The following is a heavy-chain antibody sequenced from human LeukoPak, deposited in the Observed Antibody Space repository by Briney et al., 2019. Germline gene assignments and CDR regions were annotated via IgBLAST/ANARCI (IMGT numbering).Heavy chain of an antibody. J-gene: IGHJ3*02. V-gene: IGHV3-53*01. D-gene: IGHD4-17*01. Sequence: PGGSLRLSCAASGFTVSSNYMSWVRQAPGKGLEWVSVIYSGGSTYYADSVKGRFTISRDNSKNTLYLQMNSLRAEDTAVYYCARGDHDYGDHGAFAFDIWGQGTMVTVSS. CDR2: IYSGGST. CDR1: GFTVSSNY. CDR3: ARGDHDYGDHGAFAFDI.